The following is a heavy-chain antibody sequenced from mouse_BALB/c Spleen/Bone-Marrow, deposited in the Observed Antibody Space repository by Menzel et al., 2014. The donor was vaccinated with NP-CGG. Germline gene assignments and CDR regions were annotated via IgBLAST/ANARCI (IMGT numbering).Heavy chain of an antibody. Sequence: VKVVESGPGLVAPSQSLSITCTVSGFSLTGYGVNWVRQPPGKGLEWLGMIWGDGSTDYNSALKSRLSISKDNSKSQVFLKMNSLQTDDTARYYCARALYDYDDLYRAMDYWGQGTSVTVSS. D-gene: IGHD2-4*01. CDR1: GFSLTGYG. CDR2: IWGDGST. CDR3: ARALYDYDDLYRAMDY. V-gene: IGHV2-6-7*01. J-gene: IGHJ4*01.